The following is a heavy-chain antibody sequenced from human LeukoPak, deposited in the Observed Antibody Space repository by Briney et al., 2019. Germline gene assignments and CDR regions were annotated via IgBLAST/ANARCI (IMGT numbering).Heavy chain of an antibody. CDR3: AASHSGYDY. Sequence: GGSLRLSCTASGFTVSSNYMSWVRQAPGKGLEWVSVIYIGGSTYYADSVKGRFTISRDNAKNSLYLQMNSLRAEDTALYYCAASHSGYDYWGQGTLVTVSS. CDR1: GFTVSSNY. D-gene: IGHD5-12*01. V-gene: IGHV3-53*05. CDR2: IYIGGST. J-gene: IGHJ4*02.